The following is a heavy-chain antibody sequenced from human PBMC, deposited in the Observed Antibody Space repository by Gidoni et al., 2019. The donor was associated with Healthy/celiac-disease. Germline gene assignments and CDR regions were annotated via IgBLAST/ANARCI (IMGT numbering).Heavy chain of an antibody. Sequence: VQLVESGGGLVKPGGSLRLSCAASGFTFSSDSMNWVRQAPGKGLEWVSSISSSSSYIYYADSVKGRFTISRDNAKNSLYLQMNSLRAEDTAVYYCARGSEQWLDNDAFDIWGQGTMVTVSS. V-gene: IGHV3-21*01. CDR2: ISSSSSYI. J-gene: IGHJ3*02. CDR3: ARGSEQWLDNDAFDI. D-gene: IGHD6-19*01. CDR1: GFTFSSDS.